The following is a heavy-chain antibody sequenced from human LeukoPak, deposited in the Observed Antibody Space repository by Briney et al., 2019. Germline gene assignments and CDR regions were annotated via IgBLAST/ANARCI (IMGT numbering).Heavy chain of an antibody. Sequence: GGSLRLSCAASGFTFSSYGMHWVRQAPGKGLEWVAVIWYDGSNKYYADSVKGRFTISRDNSKNTLYLQMNSLRAEDTAVYYCAKGRLYHDILTGHYYYYYMDVWGKGTTVTVSS. CDR3: AKGRLYHDILTGHYYYYYMDV. D-gene: IGHD3-9*01. CDR2: IWYDGSNK. J-gene: IGHJ6*03. CDR1: GFTFSSYG. V-gene: IGHV3-33*06.